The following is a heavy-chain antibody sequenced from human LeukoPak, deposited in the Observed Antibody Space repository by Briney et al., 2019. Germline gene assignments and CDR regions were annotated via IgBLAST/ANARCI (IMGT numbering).Heavy chain of an antibody. CDR2: INPNSGDT. CDR1: GYSFTGYY. Sequence: ASVKVSCKASGYSFTGYYMHWVRQAPGQGLEWMGWINPNSGDTKYAQKFQGRVTMTRDTSISTAYMELTRLRSDDTAVYYCARDPRSGWPYYYYYYMDVWGKGTTVTVSS. V-gene: IGHV1-2*02. J-gene: IGHJ6*03. CDR3: ARDPRSGWPYYYYYYMDV. D-gene: IGHD2-15*01.